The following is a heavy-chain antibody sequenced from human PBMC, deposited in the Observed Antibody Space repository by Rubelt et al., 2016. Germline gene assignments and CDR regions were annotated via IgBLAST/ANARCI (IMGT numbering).Heavy chain of an antibody. V-gene: IGHV3-30*14. Sequence: GKSLRLSCAASGFTFSSYAMHRVRQAPGKGLEWVAVISYDGSNKYYADSVKGRFTISRDNSKNTLYLQMNSLRAEDTAVYYCARDREGYSLGDSDYYYYYGMDVWGQGTTVTVSS. CDR3: ARDREGYSLGDSDYYYYYGMDV. D-gene: IGHD5-18*01. CDR1: GFTFSSYA. J-gene: IGHJ6*02. CDR2: ISYDGSNK.